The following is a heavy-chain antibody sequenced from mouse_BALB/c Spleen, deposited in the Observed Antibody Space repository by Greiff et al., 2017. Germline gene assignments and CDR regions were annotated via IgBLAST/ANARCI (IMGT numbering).Heavy chain of an antibody. D-gene: IGHD2-2*01. Sequence: EVKVVESGPELVKPGASVKMSCKASGYTFTSYVMHWVKQKPGQGLEWIGYINPYNDGTKYNEKFKGKATLTSDKSSSTAYMELSSLTSEDSAVYYCARLVTPYYFDYWGQGTTLTVSS. CDR2: INPYNDGT. V-gene: IGHV1-14*01. CDR3: ARLVTPYYFDY. CDR1: GYTFTSYV. J-gene: IGHJ2*01.